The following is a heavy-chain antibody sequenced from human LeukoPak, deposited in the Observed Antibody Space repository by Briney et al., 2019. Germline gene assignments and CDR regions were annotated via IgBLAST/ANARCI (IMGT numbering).Heavy chain of an antibody. CDR2: ISRSGSTK. V-gene: IGHV3-11*01. J-gene: IGHJ4*02. Sequence: GGSLRLSCAASGFTFSDYNMRWIRQAPGKGLEWVSSISRSGSTKYYADSVKGRFTISRDNAKNSLFLQMNSLRAEDTAVYYCARDYFGSPSALDYWGQGTLVTVSS. CDR1: GFTFSDYN. D-gene: IGHD1-26*01. CDR3: ARDYFGSPSALDY.